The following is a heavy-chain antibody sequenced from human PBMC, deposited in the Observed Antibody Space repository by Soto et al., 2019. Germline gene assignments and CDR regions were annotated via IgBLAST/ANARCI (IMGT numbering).Heavy chain of an antibody. CDR3: ATLWGANSGYDLGWFDP. CDR2: FDPEDGET. Sequence: ASVKVSCKVSGYTLTELSMHWVRQAPGKGLEWMGGFDPEDGETIYAQKFQGRVTMTEDTSTDTAYMELSSLRSEDTAVYYCATLWGANSGYDLGWFDPWGQGTLVTVSS. J-gene: IGHJ5*02. CDR1: GYTLTELS. D-gene: IGHD5-12*01. V-gene: IGHV1-24*01.